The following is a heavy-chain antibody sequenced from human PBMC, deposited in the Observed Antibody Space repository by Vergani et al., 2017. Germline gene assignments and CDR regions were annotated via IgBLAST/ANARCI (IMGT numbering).Heavy chain of an antibody. CDR2: INPNSGGT. V-gene: IGHV1-2*02. D-gene: IGHD6-13*01. CDR3: ARDGSSSWPYYYYYMDV. CDR1: GYTFTGYY. Sequence: QVQLVQSGAEVKKPGASVKVSCKASGYTFTGYYMHWVRQAPGQGLEWMGWINPNSGGTNYAQKFQGRVTMTRDTSISTAYMELSRLRSDDTAVDYCARDGSSSWPYYYYYMDVWGKGTTVTVSS. J-gene: IGHJ6*03.